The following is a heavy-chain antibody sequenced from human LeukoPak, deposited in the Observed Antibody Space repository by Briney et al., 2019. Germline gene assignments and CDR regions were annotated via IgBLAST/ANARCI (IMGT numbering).Heavy chain of an antibody. CDR3: AVIGKARVGPLDY. V-gene: IGHV1-3*01. D-gene: IGHD2-21*01. CDR2: INAGNGNT. Sequence: ASVKVSCKASGYTFTSYAMHWVRQAPGQRLEWMGWINAGNGNTKYSQKFQGRVTITRDTSASTAYMELSSLRSEDTAVYYCAVIGKARVGPLDYWGQGTLVTVSS. CDR1: GYTFTSYA. J-gene: IGHJ4*02.